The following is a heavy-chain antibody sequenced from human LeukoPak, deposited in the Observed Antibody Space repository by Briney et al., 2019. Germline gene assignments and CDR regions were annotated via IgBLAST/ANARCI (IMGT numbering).Heavy chain of an antibody. J-gene: IGHJ6*03. CDR1: GFTFSSYW. CDR3: ARNNYDFWSGYYPRYYYYYMDV. V-gene: IGHV3-7*01. Sequence: GGSLRLSCAASGFTFSSYWMSWVRQAPGKGLEWVANIKQDGSEKYYVDSVKGRFTISRDNSKNTLYLQMNSLRAEDTAVYYCARNNYDFWSGYYPRYYYYYMDVWGRGTTVTVSS. CDR2: IKQDGSEK. D-gene: IGHD3-3*01.